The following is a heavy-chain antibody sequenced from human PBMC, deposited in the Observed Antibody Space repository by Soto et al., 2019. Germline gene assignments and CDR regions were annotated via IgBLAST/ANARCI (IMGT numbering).Heavy chain of an antibody. CDR3: VRYCSTTKCPFDY. D-gene: IGHD2-2*01. V-gene: IGHV4-30-4*01. J-gene: IGHJ4*02. CDR2: IYYSGNT. CDR1: GGSISSGGSY. Sequence: SETLSLTCTVSGGSISSGGSYWGWIRQPPGKGLEWIGYIYYSGNTYLNPSLKSRVTLSVDTSKNQFSLNLSSVTAADTAVYYCVRYCSTTKCPFDYWGQGTLVTVSS.